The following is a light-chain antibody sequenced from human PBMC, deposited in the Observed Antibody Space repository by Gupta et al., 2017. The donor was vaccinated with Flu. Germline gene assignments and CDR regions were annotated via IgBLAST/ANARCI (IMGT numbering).Light chain of an antibody. J-gene: IGKJ5*01. CDR3: QQYGSSFP. CDR1: QTVHSDF. CDR2: STS. Sequence: ETVLTQSPGTLSLSPGESVTLSCRASQTVHSDFLVWYQQKPGQAPRLLIYSTSIRAAGIPGRFSGSGSGTDFTLTSSRLEPEDFAVYYCQQYGSSFPFGQGTRLEIK. V-gene: IGKV3-20*01.